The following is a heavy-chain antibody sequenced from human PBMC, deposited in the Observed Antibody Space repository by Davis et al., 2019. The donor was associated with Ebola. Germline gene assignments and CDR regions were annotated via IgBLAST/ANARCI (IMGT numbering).Heavy chain of an antibody. CDR2: IIPILGIA. V-gene: IGHV1-69*04. D-gene: IGHD3-22*01. J-gene: IGHJ6*02. Sequence: SVQVSCQASGGTFSSYAISWVRQAPAQGREWMGRIIPILGIANYAQKFQGRVTITADKSTSTAYIELSSLRAEDTAVYYCARDFDSSGYYSYGMDVWGQGTTVTVSS. CDR1: GGTFSSYA. CDR3: ARDFDSSGYYSYGMDV.